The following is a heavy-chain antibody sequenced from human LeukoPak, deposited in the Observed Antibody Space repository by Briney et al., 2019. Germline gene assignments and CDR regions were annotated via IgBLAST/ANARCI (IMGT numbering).Heavy chain of an antibody. CDR3: ARDPAEDAFDI. Sequence: VASVKVSCKASGYTFTSYDINWVRQATGQGLEWMGWINTNTGNPTYAQGFTGRFVFSLDTSVSTAYLQISSLKAEDTAVYYCARDPAEDAFDIWGQGTMVTVSS. J-gene: IGHJ3*02. V-gene: IGHV7-4-1*02. CDR1: GYTFTSYD. CDR2: INTNTGNP.